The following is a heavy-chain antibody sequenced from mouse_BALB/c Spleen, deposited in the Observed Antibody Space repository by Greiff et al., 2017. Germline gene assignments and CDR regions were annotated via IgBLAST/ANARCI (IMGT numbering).Heavy chain of an antibody. CDR1: GYTFTDYN. D-gene: IGHD3-1*01. V-gene: IGHV1-18*01. CDR2: INPNNGGT. CDR3: ARGQLGDVGDYFDY. J-gene: IGHJ2*01. Sequence: VQLQQSGPELVKPGASVKIPCKASGYTFTDYNMDWVKQSHGKSLEWIGDINPNNGGTIYNQKFKGKATLTVDKSSSTAYMELRSLTSEDTAVYYCARGQLGDVGDYFDYWGQGTTLTVSS.